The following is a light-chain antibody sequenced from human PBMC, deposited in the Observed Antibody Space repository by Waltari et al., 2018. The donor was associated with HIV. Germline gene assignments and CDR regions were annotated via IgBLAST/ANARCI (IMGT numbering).Light chain of an antibody. CDR1: SPTIGADHD. Sequence: QSMLTQPPSVSGAPGQRVTISCTGSSPTIGADHDVHGYQQIPGTAPKPLISGNKNRPSGVPDRFSASKSGTSASLTISGLQAEDEADYFCQSYDISLSASVVFGGGTRLTVL. CDR3: QSYDISLSASVV. V-gene: IGLV1-40*01. CDR2: GNK. J-gene: IGLJ2*01.